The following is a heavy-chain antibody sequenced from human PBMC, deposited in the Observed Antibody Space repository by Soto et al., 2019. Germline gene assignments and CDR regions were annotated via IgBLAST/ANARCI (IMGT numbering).Heavy chain of an antibody. V-gene: IGHV4-34*01. D-gene: IGHD6-13*01. Sequence: SETLSLTCAVYGGSFSGYYWSWIRQPPGKGLEWIGEINHSGSTNYSPSLKSRVTISVDTSKNQFSLKLSSVTAADTAVYYCARRKYSSSWYSWFDPWGQGTLVTVSS. J-gene: IGHJ5*02. CDR2: INHSGST. CDR1: GGSFSGYY. CDR3: ARRKYSSSWYSWFDP.